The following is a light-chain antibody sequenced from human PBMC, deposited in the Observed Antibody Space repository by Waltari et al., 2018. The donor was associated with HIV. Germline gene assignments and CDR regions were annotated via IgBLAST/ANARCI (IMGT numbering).Light chain of an antibody. CDR3: CSYAGSSTPFV. Sequence: QSALTQPASVSGSHGQSITISCTGTSRDVGSYNLVSWYQQYPGKVPKLMIYEVSKRPSGVSNRFSGSKSGNTASLTISGLQAEDEADYYCCSYAGSSTPFVFGTATKVTVL. V-gene: IGLV2-23*02. CDR1: SRDVGSYNL. J-gene: IGLJ1*01. CDR2: EVS.